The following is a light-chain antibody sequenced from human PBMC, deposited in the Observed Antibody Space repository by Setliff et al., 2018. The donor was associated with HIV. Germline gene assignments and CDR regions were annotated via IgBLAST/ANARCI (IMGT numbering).Light chain of an antibody. CDR2: DVS. Sequence: QSALTQPASVSGSPGQSITISCTGTSSDVGGYNYVSWYQQHPGKAPKLMIYDVSNRPSGVSNRFSGSKSGNTASLTISGLQAEDEADYYCCSFTGRYTSKYVFGTGT. V-gene: IGLV2-14*01. J-gene: IGLJ1*01. CDR1: SSDVGGYNY. CDR3: CSFTGRYTSKYV.